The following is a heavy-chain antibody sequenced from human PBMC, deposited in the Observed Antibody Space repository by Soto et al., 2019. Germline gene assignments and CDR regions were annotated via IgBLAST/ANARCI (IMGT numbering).Heavy chain of an antibody. D-gene: IGHD4-17*01. Sequence: GGSLRLSCAASGFTFSSYAMHWVRQAPGKGLEWVAVISYDGSNKYYADSVKGRFTISRDNSKNTLYLQMNSLRAEDTAVYYCAITAGFPLTTVIDGMDVWGQGTTVTVSS. CDR1: GFTFSSYA. CDR2: ISYDGSNK. V-gene: IGHV3-30-3*01. J-gene: IGHJ6*02. CDR3: AITAGFPLTTVIDGMDV.